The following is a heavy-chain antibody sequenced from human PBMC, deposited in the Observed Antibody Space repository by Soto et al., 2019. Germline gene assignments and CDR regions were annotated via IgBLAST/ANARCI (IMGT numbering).Heavy chain of an antibody. D-gene: IGHD3-22*01. CDR1: GFTFSSYG. J-gene: IGHJ4*02. CDR2: ISYDGSNK. Sequence: PGGSLRLSCAASGFTFSSYGMHWVRQAPGKGLEWVAVISYDGSNKYYADSVKGRFTISRDNSKNTLYLQMNSLRAEDTAVYYCAKDDTYYYDSSGYPDYWGQGTLVTVSS. V-gene: IGHV3-30*18. CDR3: AKDDTYYYDSSGYPDY.